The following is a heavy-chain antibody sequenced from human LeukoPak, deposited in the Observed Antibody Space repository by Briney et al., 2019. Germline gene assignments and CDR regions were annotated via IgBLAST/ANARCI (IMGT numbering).Heavy chain of an antibody. D-gene: IGHD3-10*01. CDR3: ARHGVLWFGELLGSAFYYMDV. V-gene: IGHV4-34*01. CDR1: GGSFSGYY. Sequence: PSETLSLTCAVYGGSFSGYYWSWIRQPPGKELEWIGEINHSGSTNYNPSLKSRVTISVDTSKNQFSLKLSSVTAADTAVYYCARHGVLWFGELLGSAFYYMDVWGKGTTVTVSS. J-gene: IGHJ6*03. CDR2: INHSGST.